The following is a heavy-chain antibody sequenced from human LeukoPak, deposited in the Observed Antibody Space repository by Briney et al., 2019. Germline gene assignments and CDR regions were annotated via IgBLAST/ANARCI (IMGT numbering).Heavy chain of an antibody. Sequence: PSETLSLTRTVSGGSISSYYWSWIRQPPGKGLGWIGYIYYSGSTNYNPSLKSRVTISVDTSKNQFSLKLSSVTAADTAVYYCARGSPAAGTPTPLDYWGQGTLVTVSS. CDR1: GGSISSYY. V-gene: IGHV4-59*01. D-gene: IGHD6-13*01. J-gene: IGHJ4*02. CDR2: IYYSGST. CDR3: ARGSPAAGTPTPLDY.